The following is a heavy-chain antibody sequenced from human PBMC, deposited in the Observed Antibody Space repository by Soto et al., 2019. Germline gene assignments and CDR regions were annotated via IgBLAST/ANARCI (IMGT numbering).Heavy chain of an antibody. J-gene: IGHJ6*02. V-gene: IGHV3-23*01. CDR2: ISGSGGST. CDR1: GFTFSSYA. CDR3: AKVPITIFGVVTHYYYYYGMDV. D-gene: IGHD3-3*01. Sequence: EVQLLESGGGLVQPGGSLRLSCAASGFTFSSYAMSWVRQAPGKGLEWVSAISGSGGSTYYADSVKGRFTISRDNSKNTLYLQRNSLRAEDTAVYYCAKVPITIFGVVTHYYYYYGMDVWGQGTTVTVSS.